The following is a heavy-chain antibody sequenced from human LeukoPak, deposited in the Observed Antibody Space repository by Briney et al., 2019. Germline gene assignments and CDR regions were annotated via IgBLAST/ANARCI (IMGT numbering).Heavy chain of an antibody. V-gene: IGHV3-72*01. CDR2: SRNKAKGYTT. D-gene: IGHD1-26*01. J-gene: IGHJ6*02. CDR3: TRLYSGSYYYCMDV. Sequence: GGSLRLSCAASGFSISDHYMDWVRQAPGKGLEWIARSRNKAKGYTTEYAASVKGRFTISRDESQNSLYLQMSSLKTEDTAVYYCTRLYSGSYYYCMDVWGQGTTVTISS. CDR1: GFSISDHY.